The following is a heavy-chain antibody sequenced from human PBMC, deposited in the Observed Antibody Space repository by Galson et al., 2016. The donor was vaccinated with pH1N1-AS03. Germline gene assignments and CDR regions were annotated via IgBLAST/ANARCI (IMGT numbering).Heavy chain of an antibody. CDR1: TGSFRGAC. CDR3: ARRPTGLDY. Sequence: ETLSLTCTVSTGSFRGACWAWIRQPPGKGLEWIGEIILGRCNDCIHGENTKYAPSLKSRVTISIDTSKNQLTLKLTSVTASVTAVYYCARRPTGLDYWGQGSLVTVSS. J-gene: IGHJ4*02. V-gene: IGHV4-34*12. CDR2: IILGRCNDCIHGENT.